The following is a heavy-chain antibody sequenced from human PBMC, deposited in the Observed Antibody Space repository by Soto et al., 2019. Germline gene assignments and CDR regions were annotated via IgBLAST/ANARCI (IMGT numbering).Heavy chain of an antibody. D-gene: IGHD2-15*01. CDR1: GYKFTTYF. CDR3: VRGYCKTSPCSGDFQF. CDR2: IHPSGDT. J-gene: IGHJ1*01. Sequence: RASVKVSCNASGYKFTTYFIHWVRQAPGQGLEWMGIIHPSGDTGYAQRFRGRVTMTIDTSTTTAYMELRNLTSEDTAVYFSVRGYCKTSPCSGDFQFWGEDTLVTVSS. V-gene: IGHV1-46*01.